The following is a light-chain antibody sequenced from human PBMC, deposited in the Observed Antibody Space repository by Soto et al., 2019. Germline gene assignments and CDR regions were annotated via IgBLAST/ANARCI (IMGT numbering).Light chain of an antibody. J-gene: IGKJ4*01. Sequence: DIPMTQSPSSLSASVGDRVTITCQASQEIRNYLNWYQQKPGKAPKILIYDAPNLGTGVPARFSGRGSGTDFTVTIRSLQPEDIATYSWQQYDNVPQLTFGGGTKVEIK. CDR3: QQYDNVPQLT. CDR1: QEIRNY. CDR2: DAP. V-gene: IGKV1-33*01.